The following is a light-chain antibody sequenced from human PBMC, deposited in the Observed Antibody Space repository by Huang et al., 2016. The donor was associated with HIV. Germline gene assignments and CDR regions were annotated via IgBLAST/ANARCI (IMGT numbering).Light chain of an antibody. Sequence: DIVMTQSPDSLSVSPGERATIDCKSSQSLLYSLNNKNYLAWFQKKTGRPPKLLLYCASTRESGITERFSGSGSGTDFTLTINNLQPEDVATYYCQQYYQNPQTFGQGT. CDR2: CAS. V-gene: IGKV4-1*01. CDR3: QQYYQNPQT. J-gene: IGKJ5*01. CDR1: QSLLYSLNNKNY.